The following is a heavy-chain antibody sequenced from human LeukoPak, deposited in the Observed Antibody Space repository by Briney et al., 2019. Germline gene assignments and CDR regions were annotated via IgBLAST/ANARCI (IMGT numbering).Heavy chain of an antibody. J-gene: IGHJ4*02. CDR2: IYPNSGGT. Sequence: ASVKVSCRTPGYTFTAYFMHWVRQAPGQGLEWMGWIYPNSGGTKYAQKFQGRVTMTRDTSISTIYMELSSLRSDDTAVYYCARFSGSSNFDYWGQGTLVTVSS. D-gene: IGHD1-26*01. CDR1: GYTFTAYF. V-gene: IGHV1-2*02. CDR3: ARFSGSSNFDY.